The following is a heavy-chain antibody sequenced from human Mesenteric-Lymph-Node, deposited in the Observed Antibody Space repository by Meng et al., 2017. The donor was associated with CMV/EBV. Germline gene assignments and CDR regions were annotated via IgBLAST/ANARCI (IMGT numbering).Heavy chain of an antibody. J-gene: IGHJ6*02. Sequence: GGSLRLSCAAPGLTFSRYALQWVRQAPRKGLEQVSPIGHNGKTTYYGDSVKGRITISRDNGRVTISRDNCKNTLYLQMNSLRAEHTAVYYCAKDHYNSTSCYDWRGSYYYYYGMDVWGQGTTVTVSS. D-gene: IGHD2-2*01. CDR3: AKDHYNSTSCYDWRGSYYYYYGMDV. V-gene: IGHV3-64*02. CDR1: GLTFSRYA. CDR2: IGHNGKTT.